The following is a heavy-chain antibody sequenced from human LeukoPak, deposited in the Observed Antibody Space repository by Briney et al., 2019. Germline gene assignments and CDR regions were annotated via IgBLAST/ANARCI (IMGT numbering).Heavy chain of an antibody. CDR1: GFTFSSYS. V-gene: IGHV3-21*01. Sequence: GGSLRLSCAASGFTFSSYSMNWVRQAPGKGLEWVSSISSSSSYIYYADSVKGRFTISRDNAKNSLYLQMNSLRAEDTAVYYCARDFRRWLQQNPDAFDIWGQGTMVTVSS. CDR3: ARDFRRWLQQNPDAFDI. D-gene: IGHD5-24*01. J-gene: IGHJ3*02. CDR2: ISSSSSYI.